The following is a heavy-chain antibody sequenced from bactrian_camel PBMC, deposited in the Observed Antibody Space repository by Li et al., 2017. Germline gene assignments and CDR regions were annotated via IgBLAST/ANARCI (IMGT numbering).Heavy chain of an antibody. V-gene: IGHV3-2*01. J-gene: IGHJ4*01. Sequence: QVQLVESGGGLVQPGGSLRLSCAASGFTFSTYMSWVRQAPGKGLEMVSSIFSDFNTRYADSVKGRFTISRDNAKNTLYLQLNSLKPEDTAMYYCAARSVCLDLLRAIPLSRWVGQGTQVTVS. D-gene: IGHD1*01. CDR1: GFTFSTY. CDR2: IFSDFNT.